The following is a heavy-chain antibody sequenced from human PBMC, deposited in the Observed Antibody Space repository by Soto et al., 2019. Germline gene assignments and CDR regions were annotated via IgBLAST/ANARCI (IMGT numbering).Heavy chain of an antibody. CDR2: INHSGTI. Sequence: SETLSLTCSVYGGSVSVYYWTLIGQPPGKGLEWIGEINHSGTINFNPSLKSRLTISLDTSKKHFSLKLSSVTDADTAAYYCARADRTLVTSYSLDVWGQGTTVTVSS. CDR3: ARADRTLVTSYSLDV. V-gene: IGHV4-34*01. D-gene: IGHD2-21*02. J-gene: IGHJ6*02. CDR1: GGSVSVYY.